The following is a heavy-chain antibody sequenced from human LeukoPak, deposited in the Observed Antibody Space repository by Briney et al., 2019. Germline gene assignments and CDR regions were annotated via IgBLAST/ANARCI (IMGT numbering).Heavy chain of an antibody. CDR2: VDPADGET. CDR3: AVLDYGDFFRDVDL. CDR1: VYTFTDHY. J-gene: IGHJ2*01. V-gene: IGHV1-69-2*01. Sequence: ASVTVSFKASVYTFTDHYIHWVQQAPGKGLEWMGRVDPADGETMYTEKFQGRVSMVADTSTDTVYLEVRGLTSADTAVYYCAVLDYGDFFRDVDLWGRGTLVTVSS. D-gene: IGHD4-17*01.